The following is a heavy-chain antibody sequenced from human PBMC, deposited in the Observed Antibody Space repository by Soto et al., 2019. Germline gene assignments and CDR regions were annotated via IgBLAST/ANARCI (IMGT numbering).Heavy chain of an antibody. J-gene: IGHJ4*02. V-gene: IGHV3-21*06. CDR2: ISTGGAYM. CDR1: GFPLRNFI. CDR3: ARDIASPGGDYFDS. D-gene: IGHD2-21*01. Sequence: EVQLVESGGGLVKAGGSLGPFFKPSGFPLRNFIMNWFRKAPGKGLEWVSSISTGGAYMFYEDSVKGRFTISRDNAQNSLFLQIDSPRAEDTAVYYCARDIASPGGDYFDSWGQGTLVTVSS.